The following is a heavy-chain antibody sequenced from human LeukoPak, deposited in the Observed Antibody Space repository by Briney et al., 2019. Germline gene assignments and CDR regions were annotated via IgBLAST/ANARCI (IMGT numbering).Heavy chain of an antibody. CDR2: ITNSRSYI. J-gene: IGHJ4*02. CDR1: GFTFSDYG. Sequence: GGSLRLSCAASGFTFSDYGMNWVRQAPGKGLEWVSSITNSRSYIYYADSMKGRFTISRDNAKNSLYLQMNSLRAEDTAVYYCAREFAGESYFDYWGQGTLVTVSS. CDR3: AREFAGESYFDY. V-gene: IGHV3-21*01. D-gene: IGHD3-10*01.